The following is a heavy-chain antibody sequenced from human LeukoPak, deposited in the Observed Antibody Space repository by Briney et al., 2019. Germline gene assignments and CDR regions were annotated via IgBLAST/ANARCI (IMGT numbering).Heavy chain of an antibody. CDR3: ASFGGYYYYYYMDV. V-gene: IGHV4-39*01. D-gene: IGHD3-10*01. Sequence: SETLSLTCTVSGGSISSSSYYWGWIRQPPGKGLEWIGSIYYSGSTYYNPSLKSRVTISVDTSKNQFFLKLSSVTAADTAVYYWASFGGYYYYYYMDVWGKGTTVTVSS. CDR2: IYYSGST. J-gene: IGHJ6*03. CDR1: GGSISSSSYY.